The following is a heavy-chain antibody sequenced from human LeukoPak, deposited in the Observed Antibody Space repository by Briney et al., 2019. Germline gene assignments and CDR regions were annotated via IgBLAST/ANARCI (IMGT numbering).Heavy chain of an antibody. V-gene: IGHV4-59*01. Sequence: PSETLSLTCTVSGGSISSYYWSWIRQPPGKGLEWIGYIYYSGSTKYNPSLKSRVTISADTSKNQFSLKLSCVTAADTAVYYCARSLYYFDYWGQGTLVTVSS. CDR1: GGSISSYY. CDR3: ARSLYYFDY. J-gene: IGHJ4*02. CDR2: IYYSGST.